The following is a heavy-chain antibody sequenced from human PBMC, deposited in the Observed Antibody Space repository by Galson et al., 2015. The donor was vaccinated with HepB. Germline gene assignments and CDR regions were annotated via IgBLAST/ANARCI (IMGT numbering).Heavy chain of an antibody. CDR1: GFTFSSYW. CDR3: ARAGITGTTGPFD. V-gene: IGHV3-74*01. D-gene: IGHD1-20*01. J-gene: IGHJ4*02. Sequence: SLRLSCAASGFTFSSYWMHWVRQAPGKGLVWVSRINSDGSSTSYADSVKGRFTISRDNAKNTLYLQMNSLRAEDTAVYYCARAGITGTTGPFDWGQGTLVTVSS. CDR2: INSDGSST.